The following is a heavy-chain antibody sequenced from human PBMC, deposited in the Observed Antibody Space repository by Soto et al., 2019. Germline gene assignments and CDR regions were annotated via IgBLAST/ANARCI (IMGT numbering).Heavy chain of an antibody. CDR2: INPNSGGT. CDR1: GYTFTGYY. D-gene: IGHD6-13*01. CDR3: ARGTAAAATVSYYYYGMDV. J-gene: IGHJ6*02. V-gene: IGHV1-2*04. Sequence: GASVKVSCKASGYTFTGYYMHWVRQAPGQGLEWMGWINPNSGGTNYAQKFQGWVTMTRDTSISTAYMELSRLRSGDTAVYYCARGTAAAATVSYYYYGMDVWGQGTTVTVSS.